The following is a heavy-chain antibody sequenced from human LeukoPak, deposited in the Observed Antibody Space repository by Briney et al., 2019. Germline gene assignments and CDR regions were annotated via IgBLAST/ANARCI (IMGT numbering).Heavy chain of an antibody. CDR1: GYTFTGYY. D-gene: IGHD2-21*01. CDR3: ARREAYCGGDCYFPFDY. J-gene: IGHJ4*02. V-gene: IGHV1-2*02. CDR2: INPNIGGT. Sequence: ASVKVSCTASGYTFTGYYMHWVRQAPGQGREWMGWINPNIGGTNYAQKFQGRVTMTRDTSISTAYMERSRLRSDDTAVYYCARREAYCGGDCYFPFDYWGQGTLVTVSS.